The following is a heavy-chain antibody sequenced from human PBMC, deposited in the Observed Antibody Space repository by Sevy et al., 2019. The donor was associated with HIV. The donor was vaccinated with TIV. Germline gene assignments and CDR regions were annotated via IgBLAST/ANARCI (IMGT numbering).Heavy chain of an antibody. D-gene: IGHD2-21*01. V-gene: IGHV3-9*01. CDR3: AKDINRGCDGINCYPYYYYFYGLDV. CDR1: GFPFNDHA. J-gene: IGHJ6*02. CDR2: ISWNSRNV. Sequence: GGSLRLSCAASGFPFNDHALYWVRQVPGKGLEWVSGISWNSRNVGYADSVKGRFTISRDNANHFLYLEMNSLRPEDTAFYYCAKDINRGCDGINCYPYYYYFYGLDVWGRGTTVTVSS.